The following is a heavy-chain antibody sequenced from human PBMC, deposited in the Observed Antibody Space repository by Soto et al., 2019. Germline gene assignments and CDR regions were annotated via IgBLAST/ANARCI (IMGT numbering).Heavy chain of an antibody. CDR1: GGTFSSYA. CDR2: IIPIFGTA. CDR3: ARKPYYDFWSCSYGMDV. D-gene: IGHD3-3*01. J-gene: IGHJ6*02. V-gene: IGHV1-69*01. Sequence: QVQLVQSGAEVKKPGSSVKVSCQASGGTFSSYAISWVRQAPGQGLEWMGGIIPIFGTANYAQKFQGRVTITADESTSTAYMELSSLRYEDTAVYYCARKPYYDFWSCSYGMDVWGQGTTVTVSS.